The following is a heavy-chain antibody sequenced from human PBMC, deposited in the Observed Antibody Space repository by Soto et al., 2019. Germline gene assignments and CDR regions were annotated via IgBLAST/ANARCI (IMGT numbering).Heavy chain of an antibody. J-gene: IGHJ6*02. CDR1: GGSISSYY. CDR2: IYYSGST. Sequence: QVQLQESGPELVKPSETLSLTCTVSGGSISSYYWSWIRQPPGKGLEWIGYIYYSGSTNYNPSLKSRVTISVDTSKNQFSLKLSSVTAADTAVYYCARSIAAAGYYYYGMDVWGQGTTVTVSS. CDR3: ARSIAAAGYYYYGMDV. V-gene: IGHV4-59*01. D-gene: IGHD6-13*01.